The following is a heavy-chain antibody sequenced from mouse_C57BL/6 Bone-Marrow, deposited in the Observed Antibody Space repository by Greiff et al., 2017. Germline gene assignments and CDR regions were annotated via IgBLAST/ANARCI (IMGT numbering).Heavy chain of an antibody. CDR3: AREDYAMDY. CDR2: IDPSDSYT. CDR1: GYTFTSYW. Sequence: QVQLKQSGAELVMPGASVKLSCKASGYTFTSYWMHWVKQRPGQGLEWIGEIDPSDSYTNYNQKFKGKSTLTVDKSSSTAYMQLSSLTSEDSAVYYCAREDYAMDYWGQGTSVTVSS. V-gene: IGHV1-69*01. J-gene: IGHJ4*01.